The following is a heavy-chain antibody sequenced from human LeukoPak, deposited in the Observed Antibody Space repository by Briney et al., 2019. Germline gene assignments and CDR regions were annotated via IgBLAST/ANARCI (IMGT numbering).Heavy chain of an antibody. CDR2: INSDVSST. D-gene: IGHD3-3*01. Sequence: GGSLRLSCAASGFTFSSYWMHWVRQAPGKGLVWVSHINSDVSSTNYADSVKGRFTISRDNAKNTLYLQMNSLRAEDTAVYYRASGRWSDYLDYWGQGTLVTVSS. J-gene: IGHJ4*02. CDR1: GFTFSSYW. CDR3: ASGRWSDYLDY. V-gene: IGHV3-74*01.